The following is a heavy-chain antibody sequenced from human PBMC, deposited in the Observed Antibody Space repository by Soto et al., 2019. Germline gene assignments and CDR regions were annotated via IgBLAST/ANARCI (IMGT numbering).Heavy chain of an antibody. Sequence: QVQLVESGGGVVQPGRSLRLSCAASGFTFSSYAMHWVRQAPAKGLEWVAVISYDGSNKYYADSVKGRFTISRDNSKNTLYLQMNSLRAEDTAVYYCASDIVVVVAATPFDYWGQGTLVTVSS. V-gene: IGHV3-30-3*01. D-gene: IGHD2-15*01. J-gene: IGHJ4*02. CDR1: GFTFSSYA. CDR3: ASDIVVVVAATPFDY. CDR2: ISYDGSNK.